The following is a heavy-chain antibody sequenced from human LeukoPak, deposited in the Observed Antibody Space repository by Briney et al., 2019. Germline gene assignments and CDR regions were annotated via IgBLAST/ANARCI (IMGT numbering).Heavy chain of an antibody. J-gene: IGHJ4*02. Sequence: ASVKVFCKASGYIFRSYGISWVRQAPGQGLEWMGWISAYNGKTNYAQKVQGRVTLTTDTSTSTAYMEMRGLVSDDTAVYYCARALSDDFWSFYQDYWGQGTLLIVSP. CDR2: ISAYNGKT. CDR3: ARALSDDFWSFYQDY. CDR1: GYIFRSYG. V-gene: IGHV1-18*01. D-gene: IGHD3-3*01.